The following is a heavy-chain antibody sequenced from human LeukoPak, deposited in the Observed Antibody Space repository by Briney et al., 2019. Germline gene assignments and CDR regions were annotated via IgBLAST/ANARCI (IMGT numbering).Heavy chain of an antibody. Sequence: SVKVSCKASLGTFSSYTISWVRHAPGQRLEWMRNIIPILDIANYAQNLQGRVTLTADKSTSTPYIHQSSLRDHDTAVHYCWRVEKAACYAHPQLKWLDPWGKGTRVSVFS. J-gene: IGHJ5*02. CDR3: WRVEKAACYAHPQLKWLDP. V-gene: IGHV1-69*02. D-gene: IGHD1-1*01. CDR2: IIPILDIA. CDR1: LGTFSSYT.